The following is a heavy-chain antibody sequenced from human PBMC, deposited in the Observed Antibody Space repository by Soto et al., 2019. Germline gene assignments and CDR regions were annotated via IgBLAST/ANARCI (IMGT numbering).Heavy chain of an antibody. CDR2: IIYTGRT. J-gene: IGHJ4*02. CDR3: ANLNNPPESQDY. V-gene: IGHV3-23*01. Sequence: RGARRVCSAGSGVNCESAAMTCVGQGLAKVQEWCASIIYTGRTQYADLVNGRVTISRHNSRTSLYRQMNSLIAEDKAVYYCANLNNPPESQDYWGQG. CDR1: GVNCESAA.